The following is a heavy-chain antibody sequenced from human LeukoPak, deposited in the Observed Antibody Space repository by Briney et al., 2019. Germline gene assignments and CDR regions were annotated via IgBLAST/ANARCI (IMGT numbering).Heavy chain of an antibody. CDR3: ARIDYYGSGSNLNYDV. D-gene: IGHD3-10*01. CDR2: ISSSSNYI. V-gene: IGHV3-21*01. Sequence: GGSLRLSCAASGFTFSSYSMTWVRQAPGKGLEWVSSISSSSNYIYYADSVKGRFTISRDNAKNSLYLQMNSLRAEDTAVYYCARIDYYGSGSNLNYDVWGQGTTVTVSS. J-gene: IGHJ6*02. CDR1: GFTFSSYS.